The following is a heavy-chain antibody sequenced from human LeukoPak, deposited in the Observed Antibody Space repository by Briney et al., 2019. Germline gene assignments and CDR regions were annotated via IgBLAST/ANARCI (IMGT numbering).Heavy chain of an antibody. CDR3: ARLPWTGGSRSKTFDY. CDR1: GYSINNYW. Sequence: GESLKVSCKGSGYSINNYWIGWVRQLPGKGLEWMGIIYPADSDIRYSPSFQGQVTISADKSISTAYLQWGNLNATDTALYYCARLPWTGGSRSKTFDYWGQGTLVTVYS. CDR2: IYPADSDI. D-gene: IGHD3/OR15-3a*01. V-gene: IGHV5-51*01. J-gene: IGHJ4*02.